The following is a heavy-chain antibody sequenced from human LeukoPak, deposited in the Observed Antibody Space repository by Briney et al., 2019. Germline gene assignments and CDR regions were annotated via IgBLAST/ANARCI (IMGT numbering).Heavy chain of an antibody. Sequence: GRSLRLSCAASGFTFSSYAMSWVRQAPGKGLEWVSAISGSGGSTYYADSVKGRFTISRDNSKNTLYLQMNSLRAEDTAVYYCAKGPTLNPIVVVVAATEVGYFDYWGQGTLVTVSS. CDR1: GFTFSSYA. J-gene: IGHJ4*02. CDR2: ISGSGGST. CDR3: AKGPTLNPIVVVVAATEVGYFDY. V-gene: IGHV3-23*01. D-gene: IGHD2-15*01.